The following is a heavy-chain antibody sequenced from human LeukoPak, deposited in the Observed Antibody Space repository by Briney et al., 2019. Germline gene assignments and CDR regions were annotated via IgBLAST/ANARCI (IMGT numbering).Heavy chain of an antibody. CDR3: ARDDCSGGSCYSFGVFDY. V-gene: IGHV1-69*04. CDR2: IIPILGIA. J-gene: IGHJ4*02. CDR1: GDTFSSYA. Sequence: SVKVSCKASGDTFSSYAISWVRQAPGQGLEWMGRIIPILGIANYAQKFQGRVTITADKSTSTAYMELSSLRSEDTAVYYCARDDCSGGSCYSFGVFDYWGQGTLVTVSS. D-gene: IGHD2-15*01.